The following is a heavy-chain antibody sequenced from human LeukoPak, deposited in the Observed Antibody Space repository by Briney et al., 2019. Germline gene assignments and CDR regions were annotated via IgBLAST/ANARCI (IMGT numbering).Heavy chain of an antibody. CDR3: ARDLWGTYYYDSSGPIDI. J-gene: IGHJ3*02. Sequence: PSEALSLTCTVSGGSISSYYWSWIRQPPGKGLEWIGYIYYSGSTNYNPSLKSRVTISVDTSKNQFSLKLSSVTAADTAVYYCARDLWGTYYYDSSGPIDIWGQGTMVTVSS. CDR2: IYYSGST. CDR1: GGSISSYY. V-gene: IGHV4-59*01. D-gene: IGHD3-22*01.